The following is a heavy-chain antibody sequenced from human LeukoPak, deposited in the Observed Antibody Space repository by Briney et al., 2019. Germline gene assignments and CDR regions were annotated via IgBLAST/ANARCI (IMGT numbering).Heavy chain of an antibody. CDR2: INHSGST. CDR1: GGSFSGYY. Sequence: SETLSLTCAVYGGSFSGYYWSWIRQPPGKGLEWIGEINHSGSTNYNPSLKSRVTISVDTSKNQFSLKLSSVTAADTAVYYCARRYYDILTGYYDLNWFDPWGQGTLVTVSS. CDR3: ARRYYDILTGYYDLNWFDP. V-gene: IGHV4-34*01. D-gene: IGHD3-9*01. J-gene: IGHJ5*02.